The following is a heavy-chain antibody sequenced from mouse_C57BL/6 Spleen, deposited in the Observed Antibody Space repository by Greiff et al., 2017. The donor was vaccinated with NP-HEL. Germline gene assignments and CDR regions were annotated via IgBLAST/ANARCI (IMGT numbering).Heavy chain of an antibody. J-gene: IGHJ2*01. Sequence: QVQLQQSGAGRVRPGASVKMSCKASGYTFTSYTMHWVKQRPGQGLEWIGYMKCSSGYTKYNQKFKDKATLTADKSSSTAYMQLSSLTSEDSAVYYCARTAQADYWGQGTTLTVSS. D-gene: IGHD3-2*02. V-gene: IGHV1-4*01. CDR2: MKCSSGYT. CDR3: ARTAQADY. CDR1: GYTFTSYT.